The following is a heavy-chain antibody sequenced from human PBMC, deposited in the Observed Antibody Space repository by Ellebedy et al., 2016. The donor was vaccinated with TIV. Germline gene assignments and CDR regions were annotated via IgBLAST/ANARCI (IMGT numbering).Heavy chain of an antibody. CDR1: GFTFNSYL. D-gene: IGHD1-26*01. J-gene: IGHJ4*02. CDR2: MHLDGSIK. CDR3: ARGGSYPDY. V-gene: IGHV3-7*03. Sequence: PGGSLRLSCAVSGFTFNSYLMTWVRQAPGKGLEWVANMHLDGSIKYYVDSVKGRFTISRDNSKNSLYLQMNSLRVEDTALDYCARGGSYPDYWGQGTVVTVSS.